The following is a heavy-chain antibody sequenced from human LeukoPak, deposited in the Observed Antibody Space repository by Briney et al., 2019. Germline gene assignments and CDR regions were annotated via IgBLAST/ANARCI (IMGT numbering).Heavy chain of an antibody. CDR1: GFTFDDYA. J-gene: IGHJ2*01. CDR3: AKEAVAGTSHSYWYFDL. V-gene: IGHV3-9*01. CDR2: ISWNSGSI. Sequence: GGSLRLSCAASGFTFDDYAMHWVRQAPGKGLEWVSGISWNSGSIGYADSVKGRFTISRDNAKNSLYLQMNSLRAEDTALYYCAKEAVAGTSHSYWYFDLWGRGTLVTVSS. D-gene: IGHD6-19*01.